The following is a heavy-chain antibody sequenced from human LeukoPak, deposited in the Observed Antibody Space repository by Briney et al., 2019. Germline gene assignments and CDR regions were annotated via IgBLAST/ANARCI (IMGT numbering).Heavy chain of an antibody. CDR2: IYHSGST. Sequence: TSSETLSLTCTVSGYSISSGYYWGWIRQPPGKGLEWIGSIYHSGSTYYNPSLKSRVTISVDTSKNQFSLKLSSVTAADTAVYYCAKRQQRWLQFRSLFWGAFDYWGQGTLVTVSS. J-gene: IGHJ4*02. V-gene: IGHV4-38-2*02. CDR1: GYSISSGYY. CDR3: AKRQQRWLQFRSLFWGAFDY. D-gene: IGHD5-24*01.